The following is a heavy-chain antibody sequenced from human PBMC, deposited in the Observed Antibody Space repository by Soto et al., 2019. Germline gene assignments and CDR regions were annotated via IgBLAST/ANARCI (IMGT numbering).Heavy chain of an antibody. V-gene: IGHV1-69*06. CDR2: IIPTFGTA. Sequence: QVQLVQSGAEMREPGSSVKVSCKASGGTFSSSAINWLRQAPGQGPEWMGGIIPTFGTANYIEKFRGRVTITADTSTSTAYMEVSSLTSEDTAMYFCARSETAGHRVFDSWGQGTMVTVSS. J-gene: IGHJ3*02. D-gene: IGHD6-19*01. CDR3: ARSETAGHRVFDS. CDR1: GGTFSSSA.